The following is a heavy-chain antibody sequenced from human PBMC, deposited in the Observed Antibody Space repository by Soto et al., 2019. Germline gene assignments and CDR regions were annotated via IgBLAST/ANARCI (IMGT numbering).Heavy chain of an antibody. CDR3: ARQNGYNYVDY. J-gene: IGHJ4*02. CDR2: IYYSGST. D-gene: IGHD5-12*01. CDR1: GGSVSSGSYY. V-gene: IGHV4-61*01. Sequence: SETLSLTCTVSGGSVSSGSYYWSWIRQPPGKGLEWIGYIYYSGSTNYNPSLKSRVTISVDTSKNQFSLKLSSVTAADTAVYYCARQNGYNYVDYWGQGTLVTVSS.